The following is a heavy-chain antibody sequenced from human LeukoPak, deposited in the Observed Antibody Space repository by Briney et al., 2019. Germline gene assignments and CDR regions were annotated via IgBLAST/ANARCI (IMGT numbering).Heavy chain of an antibody. J-gene: IGHJ4*02. CDR2: IFYTGST. Sequence: WVRQPPGKGLEWIGSIFYTGSTYYNPSLKSRVTISVDTSKNHFSLKLSSVTAADTAVYYCASAPHHYYFDYWGQGTLVTVSS. D-gene: IGHD1-14*01. V-gene: IGHV4-39*02. CDR3: ASAPHHYYFDY.